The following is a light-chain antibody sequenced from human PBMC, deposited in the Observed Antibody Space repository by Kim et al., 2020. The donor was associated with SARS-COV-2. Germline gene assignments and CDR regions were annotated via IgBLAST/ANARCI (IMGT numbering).Light chain of an antibody. Sequence: GDRVTITCRASQSISIWLAWYQQKPGKAPNLLIYDASNLESGVPSRLSGSGSGTEFTLTISSLQPDDFATYYCQEYKSNSWTFGQGTKVDIK. CDR2: DAS. CDR3: QEYKSNSWT. V-gene: IGKV1-5*01. CDR1: QSISIW. J-gene: IGKJ1*01.